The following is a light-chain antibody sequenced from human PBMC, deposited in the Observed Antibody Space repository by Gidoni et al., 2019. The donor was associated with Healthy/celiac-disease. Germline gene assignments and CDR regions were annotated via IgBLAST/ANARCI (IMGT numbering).Light chain of an antibody. CDR2: LGS. J-gene: IGKJ1*01. Sequence: DIVMTQSPLSLHVTPGEPASISCRSSQSLLHSNGYNDLDWYLQKQVQSPQLLIYLGSNRAYGVPDRFSGSGSGTDFTLKISRGEAEDVGVYYCMQAVQTPWTFGQGTKVEIK. CDR3: MQAVQTPWT. CDR1: QSLLHSNGYND. V-gene: IGKV2-28*01.